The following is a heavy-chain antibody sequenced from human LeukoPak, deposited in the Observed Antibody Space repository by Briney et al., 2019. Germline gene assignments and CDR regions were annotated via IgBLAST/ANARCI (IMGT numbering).Heavy chain of an antibody. CDR1: GFTFSSYA. J-gene: IGHJ4*02. CDR2: ISYDGSNK. D-gene: IGHD2-15*01. Sequence: GRSLRLSCAASGFTFSSYAMHWVRQAPGKGLEWVAVISYDGSNKYYADSVKGRFTMSRDNSNNMVYLQMNSLRHEDTALYYCASEVEALLDHWGQGTLVTVSS. CDR3: ASEVEALLDH. V-gene: IGHV3-30-3*01.